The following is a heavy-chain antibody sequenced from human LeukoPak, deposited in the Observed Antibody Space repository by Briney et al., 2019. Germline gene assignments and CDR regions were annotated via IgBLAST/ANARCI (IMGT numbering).Heavy chain of an antibody. D-gene: IGHD3-22*01. Sequence: SVKVSCKASGGTFSSYAISWVRQAPGQGLEWMGGIIPIFGTANYAQKFQGRVTITADESTSTAYMELSSLRSEDTAVYYCARTGNYYGNLNYYDSSGYSTVADYWGQGTLVTVSS. CDR2: IIPIFGTA. CDR1: GGTFSSYA. J-gene: IGHJ4*02. CDR3: ARTGNYYGNLNYYDSSGYSTVADY. V-gene: IGHV1-69*13.